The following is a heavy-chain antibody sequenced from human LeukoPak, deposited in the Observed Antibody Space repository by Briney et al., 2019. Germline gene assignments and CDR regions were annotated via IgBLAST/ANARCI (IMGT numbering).Heavy chain of an antibody. J-gene: IGHJ4*02. CDR2: INHSGST. V-gene: IGHV4-34*01. CDR3: AREVNTPSYIGYAR. Sequence: SETLSLTCAVYGGSFSGYYWSWIRQPPGQGLERNGEINHSGSTNYNPSLKSRVTISVDTSKNQFSLKLSSVTAADTAVYYCAREVNTPSYIGYARRGQGPLVTSSS. CDR1: GGSFSGYY. D-gene: IGHD1-1*01.